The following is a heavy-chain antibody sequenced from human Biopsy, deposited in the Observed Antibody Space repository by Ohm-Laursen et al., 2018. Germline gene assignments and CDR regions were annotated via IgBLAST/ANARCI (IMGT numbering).Heavy chain of an antibody. CDR1: GFTFDDYA. J-gene: IGHJ5*02. Sequence: SLRLSCAAFGFTFDDYAMHWVRQAPAKGLEWVSGISWNSDTIGYADSVKGRFTISRDNAKNSLYLQMNSVRADDTAIYYCAKGGSITIFGVVINNCFDPWGQGTRVTVSS. V-gene: IGHV3-9*01. CDR2: ISWNSDTI. CDR3: AKGGSITIFGVVINNCFDP. D-gene: IGHD3-3*01.